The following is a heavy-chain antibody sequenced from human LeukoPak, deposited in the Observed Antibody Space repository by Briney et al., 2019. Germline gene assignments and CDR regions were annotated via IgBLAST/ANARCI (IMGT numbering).Heavy chain of an antibody. J-gene: IGHJ4*02. CDR1: NGSIGSYY. Sequence: PSETLSLTCTVSNGSIGSYYWTWIRQPAGKGLEWIGYIYYSGSTNYIPSLTSRVTISVDTSKNQFSLKLTSVTAADTAVYYCARHLRGYSYGPFGYWGQGTLVTVSS. D-gene: IGHD5-18*01. CDR2: IYYSGST. V-gene: IGHV4-59*08. CDR3: ARHLRGYSYGPFGY.